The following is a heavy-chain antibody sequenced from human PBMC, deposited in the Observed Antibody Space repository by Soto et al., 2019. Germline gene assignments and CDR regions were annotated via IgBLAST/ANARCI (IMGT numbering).Heavy chain of an antibody. D-gene: IGHD3-10*01. CDR2: IYYSGST. CDR1: GGSISSSSYY. V-gene: IGHV4-39*01. CDR3: ARFRVQSLWFGDPRVYYMDV. Sequence: SETLSLTCTVSGGSISSSSYYWGWIRQPPGKGLEWIGCIYYSGSTYYNPSLKSRVTISVDTSKNQFSLKLSSVTAADTAVYYCARFRVQSLWFGDPRVYYMDVWGKGTTVTVSS. J-gene: IGHJ6*03.